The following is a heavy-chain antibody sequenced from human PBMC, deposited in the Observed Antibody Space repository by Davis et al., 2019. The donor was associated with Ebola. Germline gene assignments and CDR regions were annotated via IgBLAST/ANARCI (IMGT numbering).Heavy chain of an antibody. D-gene: IGHD5-18*01. CDR1: GFTFSSYG. V-gene: IGHV3-30*03. CDR3: ARFLGYGYRVYYYYGMDV. CDR2: ISYDGSNK. J-gene: IGHJ6*02. Sequence: GESLKISCAASGFTFSSYGMHWVRQAPGKGLEWVAVISYDGSNKYYADSVKGRFTISRHNSKNTLYLQMNSLRAEDTAVYYCARFLGYGYRVYYYYGMDVWGQGTTVTVSS.